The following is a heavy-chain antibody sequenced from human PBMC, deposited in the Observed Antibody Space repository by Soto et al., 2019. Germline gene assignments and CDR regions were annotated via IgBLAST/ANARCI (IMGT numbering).Heavy chain of an antibody. CDR3: ARGGFSGWYKPFDY. V-gene: IGHV1-69*13. CDR1: GGTLSSYA. J-gene: IGHJ4*02. CDR2: IIPIFGTA. Sequence: SVKVSCKASGGTLSSYAISWVRQAPGQGLEWMGGIIPIFGTANYAQKFQGRVTITADESTSTAYMELSSLRSEDTAVYYCARGGFSGWYKPFDYWGQGTLVTVSS. D-gene: IGHD6-19*01.